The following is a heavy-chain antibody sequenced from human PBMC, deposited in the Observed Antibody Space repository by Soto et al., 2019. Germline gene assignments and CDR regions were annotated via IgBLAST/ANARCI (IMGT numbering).Heavy chain of an antibody. CDR2: ISYDGSNK. CDR1: GFTFSSYG. J-gene: IGHJ4*02. D-gene: IGHD3-10*01. CDR3: AKDSHYYGSGRHRPSDY. V-gene: IGHV3-30*18. Sequence: PGGSLRLSCAASGFTFSSYGMHWVRQAPGKGLEWVAVISYDGSNKYYADSVKGRFTISRDNSKNKLYLQMNSLRAEDTAVYYCAKDSHYYGSGRHRPSDYWGQGT.